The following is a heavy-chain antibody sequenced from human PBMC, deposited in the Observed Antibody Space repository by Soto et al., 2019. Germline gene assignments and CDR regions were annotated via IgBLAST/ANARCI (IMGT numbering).Heavy chain of an antibody. V-gene: IGHV3-11*01. CDR3: VCVLHQKLSPKHYYYFLAV. CDR1: VFIFSNHC. Sequence: GGSLRLSCSASVFIFSNHCLSWFRQAPGEWLDCVAFISYNAISYYYADSVNARFTLSRDNARNSVYLQMASLRAEDAAVYYCVCVLHQKLSPKHYYYFLAVRGTGTTVTVSS. J-gene: IGHJ6*03. CDR2: ISYNAISY. D-gene: IGHD2-2*01.